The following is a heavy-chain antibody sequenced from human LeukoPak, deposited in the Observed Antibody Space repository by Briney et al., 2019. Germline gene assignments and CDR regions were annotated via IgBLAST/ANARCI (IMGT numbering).Heavy chain of an antibody. CDR1: GFTFRGYA. V-gene: IGHV3-23*01. J-gene: IGHJ4*02. CDR3: AKDGGLWISAHWGDS. CDR2: ISTGGGKT. D-gene: IGHD2-2*03. Sequence: PGGSLRLSCADSGFTFRGYAMSWVRQAPGKGVKWVSPISTGGGKTYYADSLQGRFTVSRDDSKNTLYLQMNSLRAEDTAVYYCAKDGGLWISAHWGDSWGRGTLVTVSS.